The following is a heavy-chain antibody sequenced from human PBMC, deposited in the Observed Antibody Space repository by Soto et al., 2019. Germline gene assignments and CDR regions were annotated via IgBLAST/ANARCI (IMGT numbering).Heavy chain of an antibody. V-gene: IGHV3-23*01. CDR1: GFTFSSYA. CDR3: AKDRYTGSYFTKDDYYYDMDV. D-gene: IGHD1-26*01. Sequence: PGGSLRLSCAASGFTFSSYAMSWVRQAPGKGLEWVSTISGSGGSTYYADSVKGRFTISRDNSKNTLYLQMNSLRAEDTAVYYCAKDRYTGSYFTKDDYYYDMDVWGQGTTVTVSS. J-gene: IGHJ6*02. CDR2: ISGSGGST.